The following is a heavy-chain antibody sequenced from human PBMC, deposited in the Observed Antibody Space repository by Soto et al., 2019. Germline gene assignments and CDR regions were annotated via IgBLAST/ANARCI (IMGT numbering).Heavy chain of an antibody. D-gene: IGHD3-22*01. V-gene: IGHV4-59*01. CDR2: ISYTGST. J-gene: IGHJ4*02. Sequence: TSETLSLTCTVSGGTISSYYWSWIRQPPGKGLEWVGFISYTGSTDYNPSLKSRVTISVDTSKNQFSLKLSSVTAADTAVYYCARGDSYDSSGYYDYWGQGTLVTVS. CDR1: GGTISSYY. CDR3: ARGDSYDSSGYYDY.